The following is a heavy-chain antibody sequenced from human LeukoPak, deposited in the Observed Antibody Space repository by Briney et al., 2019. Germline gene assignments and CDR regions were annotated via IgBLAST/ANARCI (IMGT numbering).Heavy chain of an antibody. CDR2: IDSSSYI. J-gene: IGHJ3*02. D-gene: IGHD1-7*01. V-gene: IGHV3-21*01. CDR3: ARPGITGTMGYGAFDI. Sequence: GGSLRLSCAASGFTFSSYSINWVRQAPGKGLDWVSSIDSSSYIYYADSVKGRFTISRDNAKNSLFLQMNSLRVEDTAVYYCARPGITGTMGYGAFDIWGQGTRVTVSS. CDR1: GFTFSSYS.